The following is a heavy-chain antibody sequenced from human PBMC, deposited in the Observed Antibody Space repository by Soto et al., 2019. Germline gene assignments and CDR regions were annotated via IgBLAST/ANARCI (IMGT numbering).Heavy chain of an antibody. D-gene: IGHD3-16*01. J-gene: IGHJ5*01. CDR2: ITKWGDNT. CDR3: AKDRPNFLGSPWAYYEPGSDS. V-gene: IGHV3-23*01. CDR1: GFTFSLYA. Sequence: PGGSLRLSCAASGFTFSLYAMSWVRQAPGGGLEWVSSITKWGDNTYYPDSVKGRFTISRDNSRNTLFLQMDSLRVEDTALYYCAKDRPNFLGSPWAYYEPGSDSWGQGTLVTVSS.